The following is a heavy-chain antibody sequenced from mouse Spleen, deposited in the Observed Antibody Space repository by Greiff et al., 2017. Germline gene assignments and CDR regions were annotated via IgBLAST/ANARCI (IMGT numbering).Heavy chain of an antibody. J-gene: IGHJ3*01. CDR1: GYTFTSYW. CDR2: INPYNDGT. D-gene: IGHD4-1*01. V-gene: IGHV1-53*01. CDR3: AGTGTGY. Sequence: QVQLQQSGAELVKPGASVKLSCKASGYTFTSYWMHWVKQRPGRGLEWIGYINPYNDGTDYNEKFKGKATLTSDKSSSTAYMELSSLTSEDSAVYYCAGTGTGYWGQGTLVTVSA.